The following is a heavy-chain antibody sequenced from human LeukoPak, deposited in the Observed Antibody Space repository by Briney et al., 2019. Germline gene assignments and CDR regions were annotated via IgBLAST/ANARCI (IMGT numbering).Heavy chain of an antibody. D-gene: IGHD1-1*01. CDR1: GYTFTSYG. Sequence: GASVKVSCKTSGYTFTSYGISRVRQATGQGLEWMGWMNPNSGNTGNAQKFQGRVTMTRDTSINTAYLEFYSLRSEDTAVYYCARGYSPTLRTTGNDYWGQGTLVTVSS. V-gene: IGHV1-8*02. CDR3: ARGYSPTLRTTGNDY. J-gene: IGHJ4*02. CDR2: MNPNSGNT.